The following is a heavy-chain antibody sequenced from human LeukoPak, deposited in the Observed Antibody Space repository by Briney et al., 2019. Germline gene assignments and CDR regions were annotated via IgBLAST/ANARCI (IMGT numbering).Heavy chain of an antibody. CDR3: ARDQNYFDY. V-gene: IGHV4-39*07. Sequence: SETLSLTCTVSGGSISSSSYYWGWIRQPPGKGLEWIGSIYYSGSTYYNPSLKSRVTISVDTSKNQFSLKLSSVTAADTAVYYCARDQNYFDYWGQGTLVTVSS. J-gene: IGHJ4*02. CDR2: IYYSGST. CDR1: GGSISSSSYY.